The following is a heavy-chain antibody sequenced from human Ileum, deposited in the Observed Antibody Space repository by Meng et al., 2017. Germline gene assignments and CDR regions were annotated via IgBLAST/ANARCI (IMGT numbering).Heavy chain of an antibody. D-gene: IGHD2-15*01. Sequence: GGSLRLSCAASGMTLSTFWVQWVRQAPGKGLVWVSGINTDGTSTTYADSVKGRFTISRDNAKNTVYLQLNSVRAEDTAVYYCARPYCSGGSCYSPPDYWGQGTLVTVSS. J-gene: IGHJ4*02. CDR2: INTDGTST. V-gene: IGHV3-74*01. CDR1: GMTLSTFW. CDR3: ARPYCSGGSCYSPPDY.